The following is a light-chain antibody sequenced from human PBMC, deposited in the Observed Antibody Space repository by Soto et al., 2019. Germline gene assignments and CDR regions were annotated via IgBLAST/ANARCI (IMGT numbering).Light chain of an antibody. Sequence: DIQMTQSPSTLSASVGDRVTIICRASQSISGWLAWYQQKPGKAPKILIYDASNLERGLPSRFSGSGSGTEFTLTISSLQPDDFATYYCQQYDSFPWSFGQGTKV. CDR3: QQYDSFPWS. V-gene: IGKV1-5*02. CDR1: QSISGW. CDR2: DAS. J-gene: IGKJ1*01.